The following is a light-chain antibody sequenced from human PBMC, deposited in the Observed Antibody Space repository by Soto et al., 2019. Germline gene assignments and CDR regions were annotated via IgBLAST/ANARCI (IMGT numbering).Light chain of an antibody. CDR1: SSNIGAGYD. J-gene: IGLJ1*01. Sequence: QSVLTQPPSVSGAPGQRVTISCTGSSSNIGAGYDVHWYQQLPGTAPKLLIYANINRPAGVPDRFSGSKSGTSASLAITGLQAEDEADYYCQSYDSSPSGYVFGTGTKVTV. V-gene: IGLV1-40*01. CDR2: ANI. CDR3: QSYDSSPSGYV.